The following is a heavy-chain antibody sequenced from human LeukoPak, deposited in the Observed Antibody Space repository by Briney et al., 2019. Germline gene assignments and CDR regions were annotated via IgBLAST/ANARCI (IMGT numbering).Heavy chain of an antibody. CDR3: AKQYYYDSSGYYYDGPV. CDR1: GFTFSSYG. V-gene: IGHV3-30*02. Sequence: PGGSLRLSCAASGFTFSSYGRHWVRQAPGKGLEWVAFIRYDGSNKYYADSVKGRFTISRDNSKNTLYLQMNSLRAEDTAVYYCAKQYYYDSSGYYYDGPVWGQGTLVTVSS. D-gene: IGHD3-22*01. J-gene: IGHJ4*02. CDR2: IRYDGSNK.